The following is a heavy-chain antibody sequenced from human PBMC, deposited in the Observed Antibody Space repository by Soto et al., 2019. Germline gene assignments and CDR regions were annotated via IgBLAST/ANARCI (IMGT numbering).Heavy chain of an antibody. D-gene: IGHD5-12*01. CDR1: GFTVSSIS. J-gene: IGHJ4*02. CDR2: IYRGGST. Sequence: GGSLRLSCAASGFTVSSISMRWFRQAPGKGLEWASVIYRGGSTYYADSVKGRFTISRHNSNNTMYLQMNSLRAEDTAVYYCARMGMATTPWLDYWGQGTLVTVSS. CDR3: ARMGMATTPWLDY. V-gene: IGHV3-53*04.